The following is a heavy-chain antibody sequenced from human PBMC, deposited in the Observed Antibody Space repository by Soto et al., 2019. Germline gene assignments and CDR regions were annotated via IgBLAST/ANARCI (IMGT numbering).Heavy chain of an antibody. V-gene: IGHV3-30-3*01. J-gene: IGHJ4*02. CDR1: GFTFSSYA. CDR2: ISYDGSNK. Sequence: QVQLVESGGGVVQPGTSLSLSCAASGFTFSSYAMHWVRQAPGKGLEWVAVISYDGSNKYYADSVKGRFTISRDNSKNTLYLQMNSVRAEDTAVCYCARERDCSGGSCYMDYWGQGTLVTVSS. D-gene: IGHD2-15*01. CDR3: ARERDCSGGSCYMDY.